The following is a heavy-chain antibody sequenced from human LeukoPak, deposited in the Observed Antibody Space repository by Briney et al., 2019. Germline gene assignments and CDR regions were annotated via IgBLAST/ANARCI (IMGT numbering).Heavy chain of an antibody. CDR3: ARDQDYSKGFDY. J-gene: IGHJ4*02. V-gene: IGHV3-21*01. CDR2: IDSTSRYI. Sequence: PGESLRLSCAASGFTISSYTFGSYTMNWVRQAPGKGLEWVASIDSTSRYIYYTDSVKGRFTISKDNANSSLHLQMNSLRAEDTAVYYCARDQDYSKGFDYWGQGTLVTVFS. D-gene: IGHD4-11*01. CDR1: GFTISSYTFGSYT.